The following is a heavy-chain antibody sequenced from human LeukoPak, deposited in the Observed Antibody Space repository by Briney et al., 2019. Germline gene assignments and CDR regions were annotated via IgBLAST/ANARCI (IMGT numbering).Heavy chain of an antibody. CDR3: AKVKRYFDWLLTDYYGMDV. Sequence: PGGSLRLSCAASGFTFSSYGMHWVRQAPGKGLEWVAFIRYDGSNKYYADSVKGRFTISRDNSKNTLYLQMNSLRAEDTAVYYCAKVKRYFDWLLTDYYGMDVWGQGTTVTVS. CDR2: IRYDGSNK. D-gene: IGHD3-9*01. V-gene: IGHV3-30*02. CDR1: GFTFSSYG. J-gene: IGHJ6*02.